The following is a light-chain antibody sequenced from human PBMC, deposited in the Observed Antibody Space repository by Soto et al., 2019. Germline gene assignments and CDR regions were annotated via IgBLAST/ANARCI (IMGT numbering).Light chain of an antibody. CDR3: QHYHNWPPWT. CDR2: GAS. Sequence: EIVMTQSPATLSVSPGERATLSCRASQSVSSNLAWYQQKPGQAARLLIYGASTRATGIPARFSGSGSGTKFTPTISSLQSEDFAVYYCQHYHNWPPWTFGQGTKVEVK. CDR1: QSVSSN. J-gene: IGKJ1*01. V-gene: IGKV3-15*01.